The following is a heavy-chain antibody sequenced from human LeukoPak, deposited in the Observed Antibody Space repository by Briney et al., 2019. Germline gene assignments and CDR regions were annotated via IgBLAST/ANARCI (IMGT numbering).Heavy chain of an antibody. CDR1: GFTFSSYA. CDR3: AKVVEDDFWSDYNEDYFQH. Sequence: PGGSLRLSCAASGFTFSSYAMSWVRQAPGKGLEWVSAISGSGGSTYYADSVKGRFTISRDNSKTTLYLKMNSLRAEDTAVYYCAKVVEDDFWSDYNEDYFQHWGQGTLVTVSS. V-gene: IGHV3-23*01. J-gene: IGHJ1*01. D-gene: IGHD3-3*01. CDR2: ISGSGGST.